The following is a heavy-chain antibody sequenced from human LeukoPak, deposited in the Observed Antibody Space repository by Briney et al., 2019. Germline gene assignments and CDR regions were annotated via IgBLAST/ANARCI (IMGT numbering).Heavy chain of an antibody. D-gene: IGHD6-13*01. CDR2: IYTSGST. Sequence: SQTLSLTCTVSGGSISSGSYYWSWIRQPAGKGLEWIGRIYTSGSTNYNPSLKSRVTMSVDTSKNQFSLKLSSVTAADTAVYYCAQGSKWTEQLVLWGQGTLVTVSS. CDR1: GGSISSGSYY. J-gene: IGHJ4*02. CDR3: AQGSKWTEQLVL. V-gene: IGHV4-61*02.